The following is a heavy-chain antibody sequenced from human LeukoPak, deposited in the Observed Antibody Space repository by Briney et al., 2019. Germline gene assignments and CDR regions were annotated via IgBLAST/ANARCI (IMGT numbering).Heavy chain of an antibody. J-gene: IGHJ5*02. CDR2: INTNTGNP. Sequence: GASVYVSCKASGYTFTSYAMNWVRQAAGQGLEWMGWINTNTGNPTYAQGFTGRLVFSLDASVSTAYLKISSLKAEDTAVYYCARVMTMVRGVMSWFDTWGQRTLVTVSS. D-gene: IGHD3-10*01. CDR1: GYTFTSYA. CDR3: ARVMTMVRGVMSWFDT. V-gene: IGHV7-4-1*02.